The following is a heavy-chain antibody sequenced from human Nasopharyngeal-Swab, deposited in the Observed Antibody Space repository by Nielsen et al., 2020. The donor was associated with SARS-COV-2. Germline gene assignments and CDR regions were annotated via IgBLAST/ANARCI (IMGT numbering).Heavy chain of an antibody. CDR2: INHSGST. V-gene: IGHV4-34*01. D-gene: IGHD3-3*01. Sequence: WIRQPPGKGLEWIGEINHSGSTNYNPSLKSRVTISVDTSKNQFSLKLSSVTAADTAVYYCARAIFGAVIIFNYYYMDVWGKGTTVTASS. J-gene: IGHJ6*03. CDR3: ARAIFGAVIIFNYYYMDV.